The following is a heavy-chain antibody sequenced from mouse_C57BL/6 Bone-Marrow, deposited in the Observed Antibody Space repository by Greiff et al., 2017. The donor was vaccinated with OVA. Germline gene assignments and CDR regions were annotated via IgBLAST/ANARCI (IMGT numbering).Heavy chain of an antibody. J-gene: IGHJ2*01. Sequence: VQVVESGPGLVAPSQSLSITCTVSGFSLTSYGVHWVRQPPGKGLEWLVVIWSDGSTTYNSALKSSLSISTDNSKSQVFLKMNSLQTDDTAMYYCARHNWDYFDYWGQGTTLTVSS. CDR1: GFSLTSYG. V-gene: IGHV2-6-1*01. CDR3: ARHNWDYFDY. CDR2: IWSDGST. D-gene: IGHD4-1*01.